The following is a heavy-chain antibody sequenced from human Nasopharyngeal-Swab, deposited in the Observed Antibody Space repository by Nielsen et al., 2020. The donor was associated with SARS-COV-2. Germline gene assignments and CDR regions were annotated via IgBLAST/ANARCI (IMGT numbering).Heavy chain of an antibody. Sequence: GSLRLSCAASGFTFSSYSMNWVRQAPGKGLEWIGSIYYSGSTYYNPSLKSRVTISVDTSKNQFSLKLSSVTAADTAVYYCARDPSYYDYIWGSYRYGPYYFDYWGQGTLVTVSS. D-gene: IGHD3-16*02. V-gene: IGHV4-39*07. J-gene: IGHJ4*02. CDR3: ARDPSYYDYIWGSYRYGPYYFDY. CDR2: IYYSGST. CDR1: GFTFSSYS.